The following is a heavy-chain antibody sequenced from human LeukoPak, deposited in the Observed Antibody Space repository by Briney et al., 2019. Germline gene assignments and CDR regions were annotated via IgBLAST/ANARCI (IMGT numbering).Heavy chain of an antibody. CDR3: ARDGLAAITFDY. J-gene: IGHJ4*02. Sequence: GGSLRLSCVASGFTFSSYWIHLVGQAPGPGLVWVSHINSDGSSTTYADSVKGRFTISRDNAKNTLYLQMNSLRAEDTAVYYCARDGLAAITFDYWGQGILVTVSS. CDR2: INSDGSST. D-gene: IGHD5-24*01. CDR1: GFTFSSYW. V-gene: IGHV3-74*01.